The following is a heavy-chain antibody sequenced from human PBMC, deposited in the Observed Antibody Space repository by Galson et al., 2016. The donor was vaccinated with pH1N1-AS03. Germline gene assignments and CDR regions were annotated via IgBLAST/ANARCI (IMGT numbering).Heavy chain of an antibody. CDR1: GFSFGSHG. CDR3: ARVSAIRFMEWMPNSNWFDP. D-gene: IGHD3-3*01. V-gene: IGHV3-74*01. Sequence: RLSCAASGFSFGSHGMHWVRQAPGRGPEWVPRISSDGASSDYADSVNGRFTVSRDNAKNTLYLQMNSLRVGDTAMYYCARVSAIRFMEWMPNSNWFDPWGQGTLVTVSS. J-gene: IGHJ5*02. CDR2: ISSDGASS.